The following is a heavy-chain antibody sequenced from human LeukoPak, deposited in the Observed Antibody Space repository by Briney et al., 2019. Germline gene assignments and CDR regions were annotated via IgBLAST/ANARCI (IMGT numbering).Heavy chain of an antibody. V-gene: IGHV1-2*02. J-gene: IGHJ3*02. CDR1: GYTFTVYY. Sequence: ASVKVSCKASGYTFTVYYMHWVRQAPGQGPEWMGWINPNSGGTNYAQKFQGRVTMTRDTSISTAYMELSRLRSDDTAVYYCASSLPFIVGATTDAFDIWGQGTMVTVSS. CDR3: ASSLPFIVGATTDAFDI. D-gene: IGHD1-26*01. CDR2: INPNSGGT.